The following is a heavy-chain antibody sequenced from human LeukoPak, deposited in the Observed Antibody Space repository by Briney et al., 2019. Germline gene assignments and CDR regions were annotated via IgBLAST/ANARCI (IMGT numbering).Heavy chain of an antibody. V-gene: IGHV3-23*01. CDR3: AKDQSYYGSGSYPTDY. D-gene: IGHD3-10*01. CDR2: ISGSGGST. J-gene: IGHJ4*02. CDR1: GFTFSSYA. Sequence: GGSLRLSCAAFGFTFSSYAMSWVRQAPGKGLEWVSAISGSGGSTYYADSVKGRFTISRDNSKNTLYLQMNSLRAEDTAVYYCAKDQSYYGSGSYPTDYWGQGTLVTVSS.